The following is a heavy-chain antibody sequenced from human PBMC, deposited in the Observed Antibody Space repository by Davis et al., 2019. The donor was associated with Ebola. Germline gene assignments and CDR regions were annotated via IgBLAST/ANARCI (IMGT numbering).Heavy chain of an antibody. CDR1: GYSFSTYW. CDR2: IYPDDSDT. J-gene: IGHJ6*04. Sequence: GESLKISCKGSGYSFSTYWIGWVRQMPGKGLEWMGLIYPDDSDTRYGPSFRGQVIISADKSIDTAYLQWTTLKASDTATYFCARHVRHTSTLSPTRPYYGLDVWGNGTPVTVSS. V-gene: IGHV5-51*01. CDR3: ARHVRHTSTLSPTRPYYGLDV. D-gene: IGHD3-16*02.